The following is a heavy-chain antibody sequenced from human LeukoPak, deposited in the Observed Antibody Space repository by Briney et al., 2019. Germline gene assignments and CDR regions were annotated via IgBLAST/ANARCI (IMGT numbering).Heavy chain of an antibody. CDR3: ARAVGATSGYFDY. Sequence: SETLSLTCTVSGYSISSGYYWGWIRQPPGKGLEWIGSIYHSGSTYYNPSLKSRVTISVDTSKNQFSLKLSSVTAADTGVYYCARAVGATSGYFDYWGQGTLVTVSS. D-gene: IGHD1-26*01. J-gene: IGHJ4*02. V-gene: IGHV4-38-2*02. CDR2: IYHSGST. CDR1: GYSISSGYY.